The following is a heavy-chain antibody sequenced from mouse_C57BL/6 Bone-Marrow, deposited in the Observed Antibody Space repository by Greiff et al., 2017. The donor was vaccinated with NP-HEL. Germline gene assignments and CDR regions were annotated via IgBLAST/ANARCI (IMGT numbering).Heavy chain of an antibody. Sequence: VQLQQSGPGMVKPSQSLSLSCTVTGYSITSGYDWHWIRHFPGNKLEWMGYISYSGSTNYNPSLKSRISITHDTSKNHFFLKLNSVTTEDTATYYCARAYDGQFDYWGQGTTLTVSS. CDR3: ARAYDGQFDY. D-gene: IGHD2-3*01. CDR1: GYSITSGYD. J-gene: IGHJ2*01. CDR2: ISYSGST. V-gene: IGHV3-1*01.